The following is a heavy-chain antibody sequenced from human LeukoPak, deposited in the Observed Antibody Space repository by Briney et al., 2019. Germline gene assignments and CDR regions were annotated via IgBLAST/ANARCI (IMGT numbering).Heavy chain of an antibody. J-gene: IGHJ4*02. CDR3: AKDWPDQDGDYGLH. V-gene: IGHV3-30*18. Sequence: PGGSLRLSCAASGFTFSSYGMHWVRQAPGKGLEWVAVISYDGSNKYYADSVKGRFTISRDNAKNSVYLQMDSLRAEDTAVYYCAKDWPDQDGDYGLHWGQGTLVTVSS. CDR2: ISYDGSNK. D-gene: IGHD4-17*01. CDR1: GFTFSSYG.